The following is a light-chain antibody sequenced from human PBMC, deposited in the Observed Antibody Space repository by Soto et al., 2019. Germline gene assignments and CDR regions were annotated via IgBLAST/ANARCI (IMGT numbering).Light chain of an antibody. Sequence: VLTQPPSVSGAPGQRVTISCTGSSSNIGAGYDVHWYQQLPGTAPKLLIYRNSNRPSGVPDRFSGSKSGTSASLAITGLQAEDEADYYCQSCDSSLSGSGVFGTGTKVTVL. CDR3: QSCDSSLSGSGV. CDR1: SSNIGAGYD. J-gene: IGLJ1*01. CDR2: RNS. V-gene: IGLV1-40*01.